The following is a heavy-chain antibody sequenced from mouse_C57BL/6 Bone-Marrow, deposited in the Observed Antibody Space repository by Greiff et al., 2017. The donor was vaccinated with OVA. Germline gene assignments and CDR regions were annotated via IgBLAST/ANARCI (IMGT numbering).Heavy chain of an antibody. Sequence: EVMLVESEGGLVQPGSSMKLSCTASGFTFSDYYMAWVRQVPEKGLEWVANINYDGSSTYYLDSLKSRFIISRDNAKNILYLQMSSLKSEDTATYYCARDGILSDWYFDVWGTGTTVTVSS. CDR3: ARDGILSDWYFDV. V-gene: IGHV5-16*01. J-gene: IGHJ1*03. CDR1: GFTFSDYY. D-gene: IGHD3-2*02. CDR2: INYDGSST.